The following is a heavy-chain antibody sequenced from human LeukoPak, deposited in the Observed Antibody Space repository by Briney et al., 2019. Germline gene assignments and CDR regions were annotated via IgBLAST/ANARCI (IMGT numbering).Heavy chain of an antibody. J-gene: IGHJ4*02. CDR2: ISYSGST. Sequence: SETLSLTCTVSGGSISSYYWSWIRQPPGKGLEWIGYISYSGSTDYNPSLKSRVTISVDTSKNQFSLKLSSVTAADTAVYYCARDYCSGGSCYSSWGQGTLVTVSS. CDR1: GGSISSYY. CDR3: ARDYCSGGSCYSS. V-gene: IGHV4-59*12. D-gene: IGHD2-15*01.